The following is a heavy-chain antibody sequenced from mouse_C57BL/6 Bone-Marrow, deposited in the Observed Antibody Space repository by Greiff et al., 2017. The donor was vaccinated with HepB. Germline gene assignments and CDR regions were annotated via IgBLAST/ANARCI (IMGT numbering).Heavy chain of an antibody. CDR3: ARSPFITTVRGPHYYAMDY. J-gene: IGHJ4*01. CDR2: IYPGDGDT. V-gene: IGHV1-80*01. Sequence: QVQLKESGAELVKPGASVKISCKASGYAFSSYWMNWVKQRPGKGLEWIGQIYPGDGDTNYNGKFKGKATLTADKSSSTAYMQLSSLTSEDSAVYFCARSPFITTVRGPHYYAMDYWGQGTSVTVSS. CDR1: GYAFSSYW. D-gene: IGHD1-1*01.